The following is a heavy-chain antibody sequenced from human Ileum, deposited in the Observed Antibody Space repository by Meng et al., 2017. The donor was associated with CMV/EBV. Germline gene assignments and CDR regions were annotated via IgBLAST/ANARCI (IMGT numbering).Heavy chain of an antibody. V-gene: IGHV4-4*07. D-gene: IGHD2-15*01. Sequence: QLPVQVPVPELLEPSETRTLTCTFSGDSISRNYCNWIRQPAGKGLESIGRIHIGGTTGYNPSLKSRVTMSVDTSKNQLSLKLTSVTAADTAVYYCARGYGSGATCYPYYFDYWGQGTLVTVSS. CDR2: IHIGGTT. CDR3: ARGYGSGATCYPYYFDY. J-gene: IGHJ4*02. CDR1: GDSISRNY.